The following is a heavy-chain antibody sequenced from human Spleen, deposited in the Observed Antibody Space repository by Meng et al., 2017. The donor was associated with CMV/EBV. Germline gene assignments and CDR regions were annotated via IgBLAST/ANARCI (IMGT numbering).Heavy chain of an antibody. CDR3: ARDIVVVPAAMDYYYYGMDV. D-gene: IGHD2-2*01. J-gene: IGHJ6*02. V-gene: IGHV1-2*02. Sequence: ASVKVSCKASGYMFTGYYVHWVRRAPGQGLEWMGWINPNSGGTNYAQNFQGRVTMTRDTSISTAYMELSRLRSDDTAVYYCARDIVVVPAAMDYYYYGMDVWGQGTTVTVSS. CDR1: GYMFTGYY. CDR2: INPNSGGT.